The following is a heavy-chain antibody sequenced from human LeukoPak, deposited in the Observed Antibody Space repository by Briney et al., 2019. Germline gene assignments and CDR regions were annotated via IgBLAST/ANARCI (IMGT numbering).Heavy chain of an antibody. V-gene: IGHV3-23*01. CDR1: GFTFSSYA. D-gene: IGHD6-13*01. Sequence: TGGSLRLSCAASGFTFSSYAMSWVRQAPGKGLEWVSAISGSGGSTYYADSVKGRFTISRYNSKITLYLQMNSLRAEDTAVYYCAKARQLVPYNWFDPWGQGTLVTVSS. J-gene: IGHJ5*02. CDR3: AKARQLVPYNWFDP. CDR2: ISGSGGST.